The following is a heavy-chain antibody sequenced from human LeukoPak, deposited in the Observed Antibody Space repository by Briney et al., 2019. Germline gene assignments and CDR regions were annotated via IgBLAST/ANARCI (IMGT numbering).Heavy chain of an antibody. J-gene: IGHJ5*02. CDR2: IYDSGST. V-gene: IGHV4-39*01. CDR3: PRHLWQRSTSPWFDP. D-gene: IGHD2-2*01. Sequence: SETLSLTCTVSDDSISSRSYYWGWIRQPPGKGLEWIGTIYDSGSTYYNPSLESRVTISVDTSKNHFSLKLNSVTAADTAVCYCPRHLWQRSTSPWFDPWGQGTLVTVSS. CDR1: DDSISSRSYY.